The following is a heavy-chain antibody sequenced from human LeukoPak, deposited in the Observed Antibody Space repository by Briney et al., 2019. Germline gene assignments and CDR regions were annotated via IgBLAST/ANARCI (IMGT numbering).Heavy chain of an antibody. CDR3: ARVGDYALKD. J-gene: IGHJ4*02. D-gene: IGHD4-17*01. Sequence: SETLSLTCTVSGGSISSGGYYWSWVRQPPGKGLEWIGYIYHDGSTYYNPSLKSRVTISVDRSKNQFSLKLSSVTAADTAVYYCARVGDYALKDWGQGTLVTVSS. V-gene: IGHV4-30-2*01. CDR1: GGSISSGGYY. CDR2: IYHDGST.